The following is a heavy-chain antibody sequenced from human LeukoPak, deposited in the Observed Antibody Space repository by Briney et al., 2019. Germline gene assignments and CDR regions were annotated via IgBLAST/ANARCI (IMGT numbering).Heavy chain of an antibody. J-gene: IGHJ5*02. D-gene: IGHD1-26*01. V-gene: IGHV1-2*02. CDR2: INPNSGGT. CDR3: ARSDSGSTGFDP. CDR1: GYTFTSYY. Sequence: ASVKVSCKAPGYTFTSYYMHWVRQAPGQGLEWMGWINPNSGGTNYAQKFQGRVTMTRDTSISTAYMELSRLRSDDTAVYYCARSDSGSTGFDPWGQGTLVTVSS.